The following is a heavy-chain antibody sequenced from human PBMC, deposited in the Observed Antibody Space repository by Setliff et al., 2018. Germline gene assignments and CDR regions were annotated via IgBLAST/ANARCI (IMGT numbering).Heavy chain of an antibody. CDR3: ARVDFTMLQGVLGQ. D-gene: IGHD3-10*01. Sequence: SETLSLTCTVSGGSISSSSYYWGWIRRPPGKGLEWLGSVYFSGYTYYNPSLSGRVTISIDTSKNQFSLRLTSVTAADTAVYYCARVDFTMLQGVLGQWGQGTLVTVS. CDR2: VYFSGYT. J-gene: IGHJ1*01. CDR1: GGSISSSSYY. V-gene: IGHV4-39*07.